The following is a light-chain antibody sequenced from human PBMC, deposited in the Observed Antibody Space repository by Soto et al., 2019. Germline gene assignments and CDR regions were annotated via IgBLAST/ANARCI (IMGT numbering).Light chain of an antibody. CDR1: QSIGNY. J-gene: IGKJ3*01. CDR2: GAS. Sequence: DIQMTQSPSSLSASVGDRVTITCRASQSIGNYLNWYQQKPGRAPNLLIYGASSLQSGVPSRLSGSGSGTDFTLTINNLQPEDFATYYCQQSYTAVFTFGPGTKVDIK. V-gene: IGKV1-39*01. CDR3: QQSYTAVFT.